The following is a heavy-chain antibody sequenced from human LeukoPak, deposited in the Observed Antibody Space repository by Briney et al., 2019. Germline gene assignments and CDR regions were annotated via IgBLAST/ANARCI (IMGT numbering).Heavy chain of an antibody. J-gene: IGHJ4*02. CDR3: ARSEDFVY. Sequence: GESPKTPRYSPWYNLNYYWHGLVRPIPGKGLEWMGIYFPGDSDTRFSPSCHGQVTISTDNSISTAYLQWTSLKASDTAMYYCARSEDFVYWGQGTLVTVSS. V-gene: IGHV5-51*01. CDR2: YFPGDSDT. CDR1: YNLNYYW.